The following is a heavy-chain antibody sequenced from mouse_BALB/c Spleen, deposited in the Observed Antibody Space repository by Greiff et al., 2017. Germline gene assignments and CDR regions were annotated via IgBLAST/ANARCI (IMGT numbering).Heavy chain of an antibody. D-gene: IGHD1-1*02. CDR3: ASLYGPGAMDY. CDR1: GFTFSSFG. V-gene: IGHV5-17*02. Sequence: EVKVVESGGGLVQPGGSRKLSCAASGFTFSSFGMHWVRQAPEKGLEWVAYISSGSSTIYYADKVKGRFTISRDNPKNTLFLQMTSLRSEDTAMYYCASLYGPGAMDYWGQGTSVTVSS. J-gene: IGHJ4*01. CDR2: ISSGSSTI.